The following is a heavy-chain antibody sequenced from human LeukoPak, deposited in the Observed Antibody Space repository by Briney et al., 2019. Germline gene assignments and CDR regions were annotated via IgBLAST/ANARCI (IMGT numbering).Heavy chain of an antibody. V-gene: IGHV4-30-2*01. D-gene: IGHD3-22*01. CDR1: GGSISSGGYY. Sequence: SETLSLTCTVSGGSISSGGYYWSWIRQPPGKGLEWIGYIYHSGSTYYNPSLKSRVTISVDRSKNQFSLKLSSVTAADTAVYYCASANALYYDSSGYTRFDYWGQGTLVTVSS. CDR2: IYHSGST. CDR3: ASANALYYDSSGYTRFDY. J-gene: IGHJ4*02.